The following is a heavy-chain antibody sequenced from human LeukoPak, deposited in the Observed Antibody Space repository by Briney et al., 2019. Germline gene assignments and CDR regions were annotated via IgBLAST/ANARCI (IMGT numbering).Heavy chain of an antibody. CDR1: GGSISSYY. CDR2: IYYSGSN. Sequence: PSETLSLTCTVSGGSISSYYWSWIRQPPGKGLEGVGYIYYSGSNNYNPSLKSRVTISVDTSKNQFSLKLSSVTAADTAVYYCARRGSGSPRRAWDYWGQGTLVTVSS. V-gene: IGHV4-59*01. D-gene: IGHD1-26*01. CDR3: ARRGSGSPRRAWDY. J-gene: IGHJ4*02.